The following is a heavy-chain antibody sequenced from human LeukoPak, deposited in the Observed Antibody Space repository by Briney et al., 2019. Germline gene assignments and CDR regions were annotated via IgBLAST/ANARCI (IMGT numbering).Heavy chain of an antibody. CDR3: ASLGYYDFWSGYRYFSY. D-gene: IGHD3-3*01. CDR2: INHGGST. CDR1: GGSFSGYY. J-gene: IGHJ4*02. Sequence: SEILSLTCAVYGGSFSGYYWSWIRQPPGKGLEWIGEINHGGSTNYNPSLKSRVTISVDTSKNQFSLKLSSVTAADTAVYYCASLGYYDFWSGYRYFSYWGQGTLVTVSS. V-gene: IGHV4-34*01.